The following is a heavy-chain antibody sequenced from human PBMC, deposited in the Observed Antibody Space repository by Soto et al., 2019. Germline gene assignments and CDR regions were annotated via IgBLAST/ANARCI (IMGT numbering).Heavy chain of an antibody. V-gene: IGHV3-30*18. CDR2: VSHDGRNT. Sequence: VQLVESGGGVVQPGRSLRLSCAASGFTFSDYAMHWVRQAPDKRLEWVAVVSHDGRNTHHAYSVKARFTISSDSSQNTVSVEMTSLRAEDTAFYYCAKGVRQWLVTSDFNYRGQGALVTVSS. D-gene: IGHD6-19*01. CDR1: GFTFSDYA. J-gene: IGHJ4*02. CDR3: AKGVRQWLVTSDFNY.